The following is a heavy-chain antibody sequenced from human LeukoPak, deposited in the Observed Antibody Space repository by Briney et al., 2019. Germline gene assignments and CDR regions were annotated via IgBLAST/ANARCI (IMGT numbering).Heavy chain of an antibody. J-gene: IGHJ4*02. Sequence: GGSLRLSCAASGFTFSSYAMHWVRQAPGKGLEWVAVISYDGSNKYYADSVKGRFTISRDNSKNTLYLQMNSLRAEDTAVYYCARDPPNSSGWRYYFDYWGQGTLVTVSS. D-gene: IGHD6-19*01. CDR2: ISYDGSNK. V-gene: IGHV3-30*04. CDR1: GFTFSSYA. CDR3: ARDPPNSSGWRYYFDY.